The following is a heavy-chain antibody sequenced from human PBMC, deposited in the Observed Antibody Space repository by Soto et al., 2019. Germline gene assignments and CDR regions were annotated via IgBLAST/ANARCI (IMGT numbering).Heavy chain of an antibody. CDR3: ARGRGYSGDDHYYYFDMDV. D-gene: IGHD5-12*01. CDR2: SIPIFGTA. V-gene: IGHV1-69*01. CDR1: GGTFNNYP. Sequence: QVQLVQSGAEVKKPASSVKVSCKASGGTFNNYPITWVRQAPGEGLEWMGGSIPIFGTANYAQNFQGRVTIRVDESTSTAYMELCSLRSEDTAVYYCARGRGYSGDDHYYYFDMDVWGQGTTVTVSS. J-gene: IGHJ6*02.